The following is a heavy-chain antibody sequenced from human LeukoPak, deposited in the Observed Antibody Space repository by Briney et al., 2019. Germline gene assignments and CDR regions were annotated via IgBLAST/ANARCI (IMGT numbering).Heavy chain of an antibody. CDR1: GGTFSSYA. CDR3: ARDTTTRTYYGMDV. J-gene: IGHJ6*04. CDR2: IIPIFGTA. D-gene: IGHD1-14*01. V-gene: IGHV1-69*06. Sequence: GASVKVSCKASGGTFSSYAISWVRQAPGHGLEWMGGIIPIFGTANYAQKFQGRVTITADRSTSTAYMELSSLRSGDTAIYYCARDTTTRTYYGMDVWGKGTTVTVSS.